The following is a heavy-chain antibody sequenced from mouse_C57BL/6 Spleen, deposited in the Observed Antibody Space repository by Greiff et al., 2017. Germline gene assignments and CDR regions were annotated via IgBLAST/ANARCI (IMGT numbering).Heavy chain of an antibody. J-gene: IGHJ3*01. V-gene: IGHV3-6*01. CDR2: ISYDGSN. D-gene: IGHD1-1*01. CDR3: AREGYGSSRAWFAY. CDR1: GYSITSGYY. Sequence: LMESGPGLVKPSPSLSLTCSVTGYSITSGYYWNWIRQFPGNKLEWMGYISYDGSNNYNPSLKNRISITRDTSKNQFFLKLNSVTTEDTATYYCAREGYGSSRAWFAYWGQGTLVTVSA.